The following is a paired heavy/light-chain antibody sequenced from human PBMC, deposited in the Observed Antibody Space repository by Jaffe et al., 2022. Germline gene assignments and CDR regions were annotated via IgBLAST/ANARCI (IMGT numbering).Light chain of an antibody. Sequence: DIVMTQSPDSLAVSLGERATINCKSSQSVLYSSNNKNYLAWYQQKPGQPPKLLIYWASTRESGVPDRFSGSGSGTDFTLTISSLQAEDVAVYYCQQYYSTVTFGQGTKLEIK. CDR2: WAS. V-gene: IGKV4-1*01. CDR1: QSVLYSSNNKNY. CDR3: QQYYSTVT. J-gene: IGKJ2*01.
Heavy chain of an antibody. CDR2: IIPIFGTA. CDR1: GGTFSSYA. J-gene: IGHJ4*02. D-gene: IGHD2-15*01. CDR3: ARVTGSGGSWRHGSYFDY. V-gene: IGHV1-69*05. Sequence: QVQLVQSGAEVKKPGSSVKVSCKASGGTFSSYAISWVRQAPGQGLEWMGGIIPIFGTANYAQKFQGRVTITTDESTSTAYMELSSLRSEDTAVYYCARVTGSGGSWRHGSYFDYWGQGTLVTVSS.